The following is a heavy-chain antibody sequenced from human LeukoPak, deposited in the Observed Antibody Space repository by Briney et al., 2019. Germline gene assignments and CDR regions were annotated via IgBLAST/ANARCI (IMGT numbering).Heavy chain of an antibody. CDR3: ARDPSDRRDGYRV. Sequence: NPGGTLRLSCAASGFTFSSYAMSWVRQAPGKGLEWVSYISSSSSTIYYADSVKGRFTISRDNAKNSLYLQMNSLRDEDTAVYYCARDPSDRRDGYRVWGQGTLVTVSS. CDR1: GFTFSSYA. CDR2: ISSSSSTI. V-gene: IGHV3-48*02. D-gene: IGHD5-24*01. J-gene: IGHJ4*02.